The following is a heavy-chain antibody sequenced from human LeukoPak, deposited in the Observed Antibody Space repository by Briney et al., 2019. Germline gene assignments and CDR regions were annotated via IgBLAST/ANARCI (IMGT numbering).Heavy chain of an antibody. CDR1: GFTFSSYG. J-gene: IGHJ4*02. CDR2: ISYDGSNK. CDR3: AKSQYYYDSSGQGFPGNFDY. D-gene: IGHD3-22*01. V-gene: IGHV3-30*18. Sequence: GGSLRLSCAASGFTFSSYGMHWVRQAPGKGLEWVAVISYDGSNKYYADSVKGRFTISRDNSKDTLYLQMNSLRAEDTAVYYCAKSQYYYDSSGQGFPGNFDYWGQGTLVTVSS.